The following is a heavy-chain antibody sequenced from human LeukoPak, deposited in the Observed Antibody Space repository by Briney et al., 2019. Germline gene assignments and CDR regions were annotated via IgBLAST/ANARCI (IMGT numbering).Heavy chain of an antibody. Sequence: SETLSLTCTVSGGSISSGDYYWSWIRQPPGKGLEWIGYIYYSGSTYYNPSLKSRVTISADTSKNQFSLKLSSVTAADTAVYYCARGLQYYDILTGYLPLPNDAFDIWGQGTMVTVSS. CDR2: IYYSGST. J-gene: IGHJ3*02. CDR3: ARGLQYYDILTGYLPLPNDAFDI. V-gene: IGHV4-30-4*02. CDR1: GGSISSGDYY. D-gene: IGHD3-9*01.